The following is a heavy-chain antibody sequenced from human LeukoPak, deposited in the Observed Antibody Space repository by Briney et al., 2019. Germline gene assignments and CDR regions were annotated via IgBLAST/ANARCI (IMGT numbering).Heavy chain of an antibody. CDR3: VHFYGSGTYPYYFDY. Sequence: PSETLSLTCAVSSYSINSGNSWGWIRQPPGEGLEWIGGIYHRAGTSFSNPSLQSRLTISVDTSKNQFSLTLTSVTAADTALYYCVHFYGSGTYPYYFDYWGQGTVVTVSS. V-gene: IGHV4-38-2*01. J-gene: IGHJ4*02. D-gene: IGHD3-10*01. CDR2: IYHRAGTS. CDR1: SYSINSGNS.